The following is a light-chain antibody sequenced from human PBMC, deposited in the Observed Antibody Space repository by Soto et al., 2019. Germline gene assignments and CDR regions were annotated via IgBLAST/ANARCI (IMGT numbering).Light chain of an antibody. CDR3: QSYDSSNWV. CDR2: EDN. CDR1: SGSIASNY. Sequence: NFMLTQPHSVSESPGKTVTISCTRSSGSIASNYVQWYQQRPGSAPTTVIYEDNQRPSGVPDRFSGSIDSSSNSASLTISGLKTEDEAVYYCQSYDSSNWVFGGGTKLTVL. V-gene: IGLV6-57*04. J-gene: IGLJ3*02.